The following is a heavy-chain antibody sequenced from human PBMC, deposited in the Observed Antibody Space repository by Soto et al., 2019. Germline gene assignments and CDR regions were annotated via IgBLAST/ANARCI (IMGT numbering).Heavy chain of an antibody. CDR3: TRERCLEWLVGVRFWAFDN. CDR2: IYSDDRT. J-gene: IGHJ3*02. CDR1: GFTVSSNY. Sequence: GGSLRLSCAASGFTVSSNYMNWVRQAPGKGLEWVSVIYSDDRTYYADSVKGRFTISRDNSKNTVYLQLNSLRAEDTAVYYCTRERCLEWLVGVRFWAFDNWGQGTMVTVSS. D-gene: IGHD3-3*01. V-gene: IGHV3-53*01.